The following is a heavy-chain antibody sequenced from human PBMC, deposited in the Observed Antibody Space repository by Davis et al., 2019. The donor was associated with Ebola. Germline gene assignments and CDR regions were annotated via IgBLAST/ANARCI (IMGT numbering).Heavy chain of an antibody. V-gene: IGHV1-18*01. Sequence: ASVKVSCKASGYTFTSYGISWVRQAPGQGLEWMGWISAYNGNTNYAQKFQGRVTITRDTSASTAYMELSSLRSEDTAVYYCARGSSWTPYYYGMDVWGQGTTVTVSS. CDR3: ARGSSWTPYYYGMDV. J-gene: IGHJ6*02. CDR2: ISAYNGNT. D-gene: IGHD6-13*01. CDR1: GYTFTSYG.